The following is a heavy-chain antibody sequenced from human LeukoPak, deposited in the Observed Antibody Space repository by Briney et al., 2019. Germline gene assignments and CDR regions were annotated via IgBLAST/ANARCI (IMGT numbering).Heavy chain of an antibody. D-gene: IGHD5-12*01. CDR2: IYHSGST. CDR1: GGSISSGGYY. V-gene: IGHV4-30-2*01. Sequence: SETLSLTCTVSGGSISSGGYYWSWIRQPPGKGLEWTGYIYHSGSTYYNPSLKSRVTISVDRSKNQFSLKLSSVTAADTAVFYCARDGEKWATILDPPDAFDIWGQGTMVTVSS. CDR3: ARDGEKWATILDPPDAFDI. J-gene: IGHJ3*02.